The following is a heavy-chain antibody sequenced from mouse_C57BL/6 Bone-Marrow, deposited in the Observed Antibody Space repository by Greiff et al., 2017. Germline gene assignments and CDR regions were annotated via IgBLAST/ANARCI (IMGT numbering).Heavy chain of an antibody. CDR1: GYTFTEYT. CDR2: FYPGSGSI. CDR3: ARHEEIYYYGSSYVPFAY. D-gene: IGHD1-1*01. V-gene: IGHV1-62-2*01. Sequence: VQLQQSGAELVKPGASVKLSCKASGYTFTEYTIHWVKQRSGQGLEWIGWFYPGSGSIKYNEKFKDKATLTADKSSSTVYMELSRLTSEDSAVYFCARHEEIYYYGSSYVPFAYWGQGTLVTVSA. J-gene: IGHJ3*01.